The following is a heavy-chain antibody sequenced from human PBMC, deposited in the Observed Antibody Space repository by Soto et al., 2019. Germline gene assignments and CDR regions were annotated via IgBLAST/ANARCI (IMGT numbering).Heavy chain of an antibody. J-gene: IGHJ4*02. CDR3: TTDLVVAAKY. CDR1: GFTFSNAW. V-gene: IGHV3-15*07. D-gene: IGHD2-15*01. Sequence: EVQLVESGGGLVKPGGSLRLSCAASGFTFSNAWMNWVRQAPGKGLEWVGRIKSKTDGETTDYAAPVKGRFTISRDDSKNTLYLQMNSLKTEDTAVYYCTTDLVVAAKYWGQGTLVTVSS. CDR2: IKSKTDGETT.